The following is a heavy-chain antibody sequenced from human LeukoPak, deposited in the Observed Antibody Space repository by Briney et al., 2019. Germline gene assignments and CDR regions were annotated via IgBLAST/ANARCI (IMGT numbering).Heavy chain of an antibody. V-gene: IGHV3-33*01. J-gene: IGHJ4*02. CDR1: GFTFSSYD. CDR3: ARSRYNLDY. D-gene: IGHD5-24*01. CDR2: IRYDGSNE. Sequence: GGPLRLSCAASGFTFSSYDMHWVRQAPGKGPEWVAIIRYDGSNENYADSVKGRFTISRDNSKKTLYLQMNSLRAEDTAVYYCARSRYNLDYWGQGTLVTVSS.